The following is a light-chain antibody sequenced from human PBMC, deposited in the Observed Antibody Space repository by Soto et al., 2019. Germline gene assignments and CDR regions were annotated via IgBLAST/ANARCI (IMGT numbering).Light chain of an antibody. V-gene: IGKV1-13*02. CDR2: ESS. Sequence: AIQLTQSPSSLSASVVDRVTITCRASQGISTLLAWYQQKPGKAPKVLIYESSLLQRGVPSRVSGSGSGTDFTLTISSLQPEDFATYYCQHFKSFPITFGQGTRLEIK. CDR3: QHFKSFPIT. CDR1: QGISTL. J-gene: IGKJ5*01.